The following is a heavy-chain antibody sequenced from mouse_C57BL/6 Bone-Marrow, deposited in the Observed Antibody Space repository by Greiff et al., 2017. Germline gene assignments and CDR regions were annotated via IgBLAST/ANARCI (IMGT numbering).Heavy chain of an antibody. J-gene: IGHJ1*03. CDR2: ISSGSRTI. Sequence: EVKLLESGGGLVKPGGSLKLSCAASGFTFSDYGMHWVRQAPENGLEWVAYISSGSRTIYYADTVKGRFTISSDNAKNTLFLQMTSLRSEDSAMYYCASVHYDYWYFDVWGTGTTVTVSS. CDR3: ASVHYDYWYFDV. CDR1: GFTFSDYG. D-gene: IGHD2-4*01. V-gene: IGHV5-17*01.